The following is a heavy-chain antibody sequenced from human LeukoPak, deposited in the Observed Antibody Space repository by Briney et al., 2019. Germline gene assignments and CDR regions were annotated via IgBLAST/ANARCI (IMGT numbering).Heavy chain of an antibody. CDR2: ISYDGRNE. CDR1: EFAFSNYD. Sequence: GGSLRLSCVASEFAFSNYDMHWVRQAPGKGLEWVAVISYDGRNEYYGDSVEGRFTVSRDNSKNTLYLQMNSLRLEDTAVYYCATDGGMYWGQGTLVTVSS. CDR3: ATDGGMY. D-gene: IGHD3-10*01. V-gene: IGHV3-30*04. J-gene: IGHJ4*02.